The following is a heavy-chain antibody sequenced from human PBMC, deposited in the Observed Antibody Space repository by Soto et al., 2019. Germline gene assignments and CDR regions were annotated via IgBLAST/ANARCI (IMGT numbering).Heavy chain of an antibody. Sequence: PGESLKISCKHSEYSFTSYWIGWVRQMPVKGLECMGIIYPGDSDTRYSPSFQGQVTISADKSISTAYLQWSSLKASDTAMYYCARAAAAGKYYYGMDVWGQGTTVTVSS. CDR3: ARAAAAGKYYYGMDV. CDR1: EYSFTSYW. J-gene: IGHJ6*02. D-gene: IGHD6-13*01. V-gene: IGHV5-51*01. CDR2: IYPGDSDT.